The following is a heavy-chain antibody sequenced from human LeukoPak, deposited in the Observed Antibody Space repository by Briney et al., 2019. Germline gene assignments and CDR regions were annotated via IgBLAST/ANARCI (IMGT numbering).Heavy chain of an antibody. J-gene: IGHJ5*02. CDR1: GYSFTSYW. V-gene: IGHV5-51*01. D-gene: IGHD2-8*01. CDR2: IYPGDSDT. Sequence: GGSLEISCKGSGYSFTSYWIGWVRQVPGKGLEWMGIIYPGDSDTRYSPSFQGQVTISADKSISTAYLQWSSLKASDTAMYYCARVYTGDWFDPWGQGTLVTVSS. CDR3: ARVYTGDWFDP.